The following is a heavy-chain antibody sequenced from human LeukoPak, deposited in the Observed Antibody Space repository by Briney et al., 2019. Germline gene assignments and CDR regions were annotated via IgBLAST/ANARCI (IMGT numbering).Heavy chain of an antibody. V-gene: IGHV3-48*04. CDR1: GFTFSSYS. D-gene: IGHD6-13*01. Sequence: PGGSLRVSCAASGFTFSSYSMNWVRQAPGKGVEWVSYISSSSSTIYYADSVKGRFTISRDNAKNSLYLQMNSLRAEDTAVYYCARDYSSSWHNYGMDVWGQGTTVTVSS. CDR2: ISSSSSTI. CDR3: ARDYSSSWHNYGMDV. J-gene: IGHJ6*02.